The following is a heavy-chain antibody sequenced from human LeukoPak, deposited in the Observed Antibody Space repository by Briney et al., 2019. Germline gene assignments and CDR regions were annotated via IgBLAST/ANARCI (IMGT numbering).Heavy chain of an antibody. D-gene: IGHD3-22*01. CDR3: AKDWGAYYDSSGFYSGDFDY. V-gene: IGHV3-43*02. J-gene: IGHJ4*02. Sequence: GRSLRLSCAASGFTFDDYAMHWVRQAPGKGLEWVSLISGDGGSTYYADSVKGRFTISRDNSKNSLYLQMNSLRTEDTALYYCAKDWGAYYDSSGFYSGDFDYWGQGTLVTVSS. CDR2: ISGDGGST. CDR1: GFTFDDYA.